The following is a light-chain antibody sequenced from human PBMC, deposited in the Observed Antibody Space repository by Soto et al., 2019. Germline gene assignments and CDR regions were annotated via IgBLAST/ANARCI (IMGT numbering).Light chain of an antibody. CDR3: CPYAGSYTYV. Sequence: QSALAQPRSVSGSPGQSVTISCTGTSSDVGGYNYVSWYQQHPGKAPKLMIYDVSKRPSGVPDRFSGSKSGNTASLTISGLQAEDEADYYCCPYAGSYTYVFGTGTKVTV. CDR1: SSDVGGYNY. V-gene: IGLV2-11*01. J-gene: IGLJ1*01. CDR2: DVS.